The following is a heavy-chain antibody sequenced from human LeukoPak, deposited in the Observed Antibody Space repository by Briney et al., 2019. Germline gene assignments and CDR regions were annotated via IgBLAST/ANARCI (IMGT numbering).Heavy chain of an antibody. V-gene: IGHV3-66*01. J-gene: IGHJ4*02. CDR2: IYSGGST. CDR3: ARDKYSYDGSGYHRHFDY. Sequence: GGSLRLSCAASGFTVRSNDMSWVRQAPGKGLEWVSVIYSGGSTYYADSVKGRFSISRDNSKNTLYLQMNSLRAEDTAVYYCARDKYSYDGSGYHRHFDYWGQGTLVTVSS. D-gene: IGHD3-22*01. CDR1: GFTVRSND.